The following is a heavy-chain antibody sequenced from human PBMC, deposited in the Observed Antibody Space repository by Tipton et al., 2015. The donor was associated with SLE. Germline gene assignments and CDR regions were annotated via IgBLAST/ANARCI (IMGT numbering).Heavy chain of an antibody. CDR2: IDRGGTT. V-gene: IGHV4-39*07. CDR1: GGSIGSTVQY. Sequence: GLVKPSATLSLTCTVFGGSIGSTVQYWGWIRQPPGKGLEWIASIDRGGTTYYNPSLKSRVTTSVDTSRNQFSLKVTSMTAADTAVYFCVRGGGSSYDFGRGGGHYHYYMDVWGKGTTVTVSS. D-gene: IGHD3-3*01. J-gene: IGHJ6*03. CDR3: VRGGGSSYDFGRGGGHYHYYMDV.